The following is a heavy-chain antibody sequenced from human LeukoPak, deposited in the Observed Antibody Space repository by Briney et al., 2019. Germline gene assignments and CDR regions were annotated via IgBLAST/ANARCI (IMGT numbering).Heavy chain of an antibody. CDR1: GFSFSRYW. CDR2: MNQDGREK. CDR3: AREGFDRYGTTKDDFDV. V-gene: IGHV3-7*05. Sequence: GGSLRLSCAPSGFSFSRYWMSWVRQAPGKGLEWVAAMNQDGREKYYVDSVEGRFTISRDNAKNSLYLQMNSLRAEDTAVYYCAREGFDRYGTTKDDFDVWGQGTMVTVSS. D-gene: IGHD1-1*01. J-gene: IGHJ3*01.